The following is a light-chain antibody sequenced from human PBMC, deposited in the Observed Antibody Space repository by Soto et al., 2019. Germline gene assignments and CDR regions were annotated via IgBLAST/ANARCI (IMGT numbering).Light chain of an antibody. CDR1: SSNIGSNY. CDR3: AAWDDSLGGGV. CDR2: RNN. Sequence: QSVLTQPPSASGTPGQRVTISCSGSSSNIGSNYLYWYQQLPGTAPQLLIYRNNQRPSVVPDRFSGSKSGTSASLAISGLRSEDEADYYCAAWDDSLGGGVFGGGTKLTVL. J-gene: IGLJ2*01. V-gene: IGLV1-47*01.